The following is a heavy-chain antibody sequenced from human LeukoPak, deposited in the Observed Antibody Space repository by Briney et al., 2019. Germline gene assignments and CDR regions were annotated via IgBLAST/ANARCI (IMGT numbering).Heavy chain of an antibody. D-gene: IGHD3-9*01. CDR2: ISGSGSTT. J-gene: IGHJ4*02. V-gene: IGHV3-23*01. Sequence: GGSLRLSCAASGFTVSSNYMSWVRQAPGKGLEWVSAISGSGSTTYYADPVKGRFAISRDNSKNTLYLQMNSLRAEDTAVYYCAKGLRYFDWPLQLFDYWGQGTLVTVSS. CDR3: AKGLRYFDWPLQLFDY. CDR1: GFTVSSNY.